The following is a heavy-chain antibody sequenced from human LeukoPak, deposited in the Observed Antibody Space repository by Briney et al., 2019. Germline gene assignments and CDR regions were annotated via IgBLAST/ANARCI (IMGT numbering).Heavy chain of an antibody. V-gene: IGHV3-48*03. CDR2: IISSGSTI. CDR3: AALGITMIGRV. J-gene: IGHJ6*03. Sequence: GESLRLSCAASGFTFSSYEMNWVRQAPGKGLEWVSYIISSGSTIYYADSVKGRFTISRDNAKNSLYLQMNSLRAEDTAVYYCAALGITMIGRVWGKGTTVAICS. D-gene: IGHD3-10*02. CDR1: GFTFSSYE.